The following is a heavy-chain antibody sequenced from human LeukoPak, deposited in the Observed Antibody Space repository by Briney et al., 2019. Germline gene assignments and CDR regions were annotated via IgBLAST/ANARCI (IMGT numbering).Heavy chain of an antibody. Sequence: GGSLRLSCTVSGFTVSSNSMSWVRQAPGKGLEWVSFIYSGGSTLYSDSVKGRFTISRDNSKNTLYLQMNSLRAEDTAVYYCARRAGEYSHPYDYWGQGTLVTVSS. CDR3: ARRAGEYSHPYDY. CDR1: GFTVSSNS. J-gene: IGHJ4*02. D-gene: IGHD4-17*01. V-gene: IGHV3-53*01. CDR2: IYSGGST.